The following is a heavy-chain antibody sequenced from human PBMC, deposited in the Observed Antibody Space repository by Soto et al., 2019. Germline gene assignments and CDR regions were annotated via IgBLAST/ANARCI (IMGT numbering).Heavy chain of an antibody. Sequence: GGSLRLSCAASGFTFSSYGMHWVRQAPGKGLEWVAVIWYDGSNKYYADSVKGRFTISRDNSKNTLYLQMNSLRAEDTAVYYCAREAGDHPAYYYYGMDVWGQGTTVTVSS. CDR2: IWYDGSNK. V-gene: IGHV3-33*01. J-gene: IGHJ6*02. D-gene: IGHD1-26*01. CDR3: AREAGDHPAYYYYGMDV. CDR1: GFTFSSYG.